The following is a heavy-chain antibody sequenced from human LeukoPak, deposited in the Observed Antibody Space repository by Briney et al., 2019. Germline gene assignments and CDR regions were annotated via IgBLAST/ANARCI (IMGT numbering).Heavy chain of an antibody. CDR3: ARQVSCDTTTCYAGMPPDY. CDR2: ISGSDGST. Sequence: SGGSLRLSCAASGFTFSNYWMTWVRQTPEKGLEWVSVISGSDGSTYYADSVRGRFTISRDDSGNTLFLQMNSLRAEDTAVYYCARQVSCDTTTCYAGMPPDYWGQGTLVTVSS. J-gene: IGHJ4*02. D-gene: IGHD2-2*01. CDR1: GFTFSNYW. V-gene: IGHV3-23*01.